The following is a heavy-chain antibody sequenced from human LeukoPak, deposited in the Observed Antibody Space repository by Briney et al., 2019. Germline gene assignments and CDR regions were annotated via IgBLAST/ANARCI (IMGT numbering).Heavy chain of an antibody. CDR3: ARERVAGT. CDR2: IYHSGST. V-gene: IGHV4-38-2*02. Sequence: SETLSLTCTVSGYSISSGYYWGWIRQPPGKGLEWIGSIYHSGSTYYNPSLKSRGTISVDTSKNQFSLKLSSVTAADTAVYYCARERVAGTWGQGTLVTVSS. J-gene: IGHJ5*02. D-gene: IGHD6-19*01. CDR1: GYSISSGYY.